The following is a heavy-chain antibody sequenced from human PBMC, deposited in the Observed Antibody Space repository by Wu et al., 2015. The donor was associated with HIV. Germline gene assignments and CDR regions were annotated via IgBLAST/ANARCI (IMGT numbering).Heavy chain of an antibody. D-gene: IGHD3-22*01. CDR1: GYTFSSYG. Sequence: QVQLVQSGAEVKKPGASVKVSCKASGYTFSSYGISWVRQAPGQGLEWMGWISAYNGNTKFGQKFQGRATMTTDTSTSTAHMELRSLRSDDTAVYYCARDYYDSSGYYYRSVQWWGQGTLVTVSS. J-gene: IGHJ1*01. CDR3: ARDYYDSSGYYYRSVQW. V-gene: IGHV1-18*04. CDR2: ISAYNGNT.